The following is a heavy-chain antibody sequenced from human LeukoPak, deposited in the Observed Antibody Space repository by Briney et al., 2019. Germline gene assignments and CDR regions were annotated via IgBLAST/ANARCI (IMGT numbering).Heavy chain of an antibody. D-gene: IGHD1-14*01. CDR1: GGSINSGSYC. J-gene: IGHJ4*02. V-gene: IGHV4-61*10. Sequence: SSETLSLTCTVSGGSINSGSYCWSWIRQSAGKGLEWIGEINHSGSTNYNPSLKSRVTISVDTSKNQFSLKLSSVTGADTAVYYCARGDGTHWGQGTLVTVSS. CDR2: INHSGST. CDR3: ARGDGTH.